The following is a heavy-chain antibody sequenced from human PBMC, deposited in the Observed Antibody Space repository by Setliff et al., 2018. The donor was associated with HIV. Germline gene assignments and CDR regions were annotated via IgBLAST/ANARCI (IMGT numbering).Heavy chain of an antibody. J-gene: IGHJ5*02. V-gene: IGHV3-21*01. D-gene: IGHD6-13*01. CDR2: ISSSSSYI. CDR3: ARDGTAAAPTWFDP. Sequence: GSLRLSCAASGFTFSTYSMNWVRQAPGKGLEWVSSISSSSSYIYYADSVQGRFTISRDNAKNSLYLQMNSLRAEDTAVYYCARDGTAAAPTWFDPGGQGNRVTVS. CDR1: GFTFSTYS.